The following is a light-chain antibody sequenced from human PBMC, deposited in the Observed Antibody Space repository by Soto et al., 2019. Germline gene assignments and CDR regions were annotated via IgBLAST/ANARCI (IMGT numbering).Light chain of an antibody. CDR3: CSYAGSNIFA. CDR1: SSDVGGYNY. V-gene: IGLV2-8*01. CDR2: EVS. Sequence: QSALAQPPSASGSPGQSVTIACTGTSSDVGGYNYVSWYQEHPGKAPKLIIYEVSKRPSWVPDLFSGYKSGNTTSLTVSELQAEAEADYYCCSYAGSNIFAFGTGTTVTAL. J-gene: IGLJ1*01.